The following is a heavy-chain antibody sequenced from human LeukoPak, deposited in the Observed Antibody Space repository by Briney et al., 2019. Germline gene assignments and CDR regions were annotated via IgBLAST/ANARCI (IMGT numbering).Heavy chain of an antibody. Sequence: PGGSLRLSCAASGFTFSSYGMHWVRQAPGKGLEWVAFIRYDGSNKYYADSVKGRFTISRDNSKNTLYLHVNSLRPEDTAVYYCAKDNWWGIAAATDAFDIWGQGTMVTVSS. V-gene: IGHV3-30*02. CDR1: GFTFSSYG. CDR2: IRYDGSNK. D-gene: IGHD6-13*01. J-gene: IGHJ3*02. CDR3: AKDNWWGIAAATDAFDI.